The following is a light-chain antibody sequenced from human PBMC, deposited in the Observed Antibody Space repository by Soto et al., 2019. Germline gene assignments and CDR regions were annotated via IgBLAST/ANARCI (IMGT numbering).Light chain of an antibody. J-gene: IGLJ2*01. CDR1: DIGSQS. CDR2: DVY. V-gene: IGLV3-21*02. Sequence: SYELTQSPSVSVAPGQTATISCSGHDIGSQSVHWYQQRAGQAPVLVIYDVYDRPSGIPERFSGSISATTATLTISRVEVGDEADYYCQIWDGTLQHVIFGGGTKVTVL. CDR3: QIWDGTLQHVI.